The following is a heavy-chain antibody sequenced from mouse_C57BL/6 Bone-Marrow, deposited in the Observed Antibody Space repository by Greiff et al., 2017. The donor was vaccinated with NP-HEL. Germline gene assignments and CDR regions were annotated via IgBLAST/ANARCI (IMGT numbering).Heavy chain of an antibody. CDR3: ASGTGTRAY. CDR1: GYTFTSYW. CDR2: IDPSDSYT. J-gene: IGHJ3*01. V-gene: IGHV1-69*01. Sequence: VQLQQSGAELVMPGASVKLSCKASGYTFTSYWMHWVKQRPGQGLEWIGEIDPSDSYTNYNQKFKGKSTLTVDKSSSTAYMQLSSLTSEDSAVYYCASGTGTRAYWGQGTLVTVSA. D-gene: IGHD4-1*01.